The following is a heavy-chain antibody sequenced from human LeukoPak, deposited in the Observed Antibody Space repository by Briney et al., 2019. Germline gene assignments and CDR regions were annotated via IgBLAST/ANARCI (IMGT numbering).Heavy chain of an antibody. Sequence: ASVKVSCKASGYTFTNYPIAWLRQAPGQGLEWMGWINVVSGDTNYAQRFRGRVSMTTDTSTSTTHMELRSLISDDTAVYYCARGRFPGSGSYYNSFDFYGHGTLVTVSS. V-gene: IGHV1-18*01. CDR3: ARGRFPGSGSYYNSFDF. CDR1: GYTFTNYP. CDR2: INVVSGDT. J-gene: IGHJ4*03. D-gene: IGHD3-10*01.